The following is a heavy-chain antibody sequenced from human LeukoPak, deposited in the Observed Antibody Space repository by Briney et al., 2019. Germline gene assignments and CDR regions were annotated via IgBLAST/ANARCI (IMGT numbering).Heavy chain of an antibody. CDR2: INPNNGGT. CDR1: GYTFTGYR. V-gene: IGHV1-2*02. J-gene: IGHJ4*02. Sequence: ASVTVSCTASGYTFTGYRMHWVRQVPGQGLEWMAWINPNNGGTNYAQKFQGRVTLTRDTSISTTYMELSSLRSDDTAVYYCATSGSTWYNDYWGQGTLVTVSS. CDR3: ATSGSTWYNDY. D-gene: IGHD6-13*01.